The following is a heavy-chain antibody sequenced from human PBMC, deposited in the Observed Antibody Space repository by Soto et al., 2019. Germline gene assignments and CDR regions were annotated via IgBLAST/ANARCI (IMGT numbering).Heavy chain of an antibody. CDR1: GYTFFTHG. Sequence: ASVKVSSKSSGYTFFTHGITGLRQAHGENLECMGWTSLYNDDIRSAHTLGGRATLTGHRAMSTVYMELTSLTRDDTAVYYCSSNRSHAWDRPFDDWGQGSLVTVSS. V-gene: IGHV1-18*04. J-gene: IGHJ4*01. CDR2: TSLYNDDI. CDR3: SSNRSHAWDRPFDD. D-gene: IGHD3-16*01.